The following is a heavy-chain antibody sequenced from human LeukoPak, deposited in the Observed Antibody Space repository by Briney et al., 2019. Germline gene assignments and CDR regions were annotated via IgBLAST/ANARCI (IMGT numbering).Heavy chain of an antibody. V-gene: IGHV3-23*01. J-gene: IGHJ4*02. CDR3: AKRGPIYSSTPGNYFDY. Sequence: PGGSLRLSCVASGFTFGNCGMTWVRQAPGKGLEWVSTISGSDDGTYYADSVRGRFTISRDNSKNTLYLQMKALRDEDTATYYCAKRGPIYSSTPGNYFDYWGQGTLVTVSS. CDR2: ISGSDDGT. D-gene: IGHD3-10*01. CDR1: GFTFGNCG.